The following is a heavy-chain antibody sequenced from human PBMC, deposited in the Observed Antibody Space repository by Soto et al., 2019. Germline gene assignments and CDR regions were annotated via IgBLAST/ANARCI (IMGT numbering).Heavy chain of an antibody. Sequence: GASVKVSCKASGYTFTSYGFTWVRQAPGQGLEWMGWISAYNGNTNYAHKLQGRVTMTTDTSTSTAYMDLRSLRSDDTAIYYCARADGIAARPDIDYWGQGTLVTV. V-gene: IGHV1-18*01. CDR2: ISAYNGNT. D-gene: IGHD6-6*01. CDR3: ARADGIAARPDIDY. CDR1: GYTFTSYG. J-gene: IGHJ4*02.